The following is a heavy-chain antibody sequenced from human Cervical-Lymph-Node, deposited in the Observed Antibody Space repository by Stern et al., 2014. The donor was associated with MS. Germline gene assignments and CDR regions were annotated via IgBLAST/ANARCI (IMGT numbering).Heavy chain of an antibody. D-gene: IGHD2-21*02. CDR2: IWYDGSDR. J-gene: IGHJ1*01. CDR3: ARVNCGGDCYGPSEYLQH. CDR1: GFNFNDYA. Sequence: QVQLVESGGGVVQPGRSLTLSCAASGFNFNDYAMHWVRQAPGKGLEWVAVIWYDGSDRFFADSVKGRFTISRDNSKNTVHLEMNNLRVDDTAFYYCARVNCGGDCYGPSEYLQHWGQGTLVTVSS. V-gene: IGHV3-33*01.